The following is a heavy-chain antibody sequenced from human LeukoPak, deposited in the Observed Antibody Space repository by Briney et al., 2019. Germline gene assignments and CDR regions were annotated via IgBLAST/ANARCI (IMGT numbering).Heavy chain of an antibody. V-gene: IGHV3-23*01. Sequence: GGSLRLFCADSGFNLSTYAMTYPPQAPAKRLDCVSLISRGSDVTYYAASVKGRFTISRDSSKHPLYLQMHSLRAEDTHVYYCAARPGEVAVPYDYWGHGTLVTVSS. CDR3: AARPGEVAVPYDY. J-gene: IGHJ4*01. D-gene: IGHD2-15*01. CDR1: GFNLSTYA. CDR2: ISRGSDVT.